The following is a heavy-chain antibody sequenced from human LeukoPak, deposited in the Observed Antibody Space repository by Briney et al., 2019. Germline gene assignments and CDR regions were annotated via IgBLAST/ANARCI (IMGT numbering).Heavy chain of an antibody. CDR2: IYYSGST. Sequence: SETLSLTCTVSGGSISSYYWGWLRQPPGKGLEWIGSIYYSGSTYYNPSLKSRVTISVDTSKNQFSLKLSSVTAADTAVYYCARQVDYYGSGSPNWFDPWGQGTLVTVSS. CDR1: GGSISSYY. D-gene: IGHD3-10*01. CDR3: ARQVDYYGSGSPNWFDP. J-gene: IGHJ5*02. V-gene: IGHV4-39*01.